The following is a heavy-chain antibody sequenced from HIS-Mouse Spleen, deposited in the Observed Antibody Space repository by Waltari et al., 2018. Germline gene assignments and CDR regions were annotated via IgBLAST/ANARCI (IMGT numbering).Heavy chain of an antibody. CDR2: IYYSGST. Sequence: QLQLQESGPGLVKPSETLSLTCTVSGGSISSSSYYWGWLRQPPGKGLEWIGSIYYSGSTYYNPSLKSRVTISVDTSKNQFSLKLSSVTAADTAVYYCAKTHQGDAFDIWGQGTMVTVSS. D-gene: IGHD2-2*01. V-gene: IGHV4-39*07. J-gene: IGHJ3*02. CDR3: AKTHQGDAFDI. CDR1: GGSISSSSYY.